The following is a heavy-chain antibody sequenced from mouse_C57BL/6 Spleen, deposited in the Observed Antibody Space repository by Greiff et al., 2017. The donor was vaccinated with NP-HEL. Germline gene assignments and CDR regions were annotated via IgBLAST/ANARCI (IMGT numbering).Heavy chain of an antibody. V-gene: IGHV1-81*01. CDR2: IYPRSGNT. D-gene: IGHD1-1*01. J-gene: IGHJ1*03. Sequence: QVQLKESGAELARPGASVKLSCKASGYTFTSYGISWVKQRTGQGLEWIGEIYPRSGNTYYNEKFKGKATLNAEKSCSTAYMDLRCLTSEDSAVYFCASRFITTVVEGPYWYVDVWGTGTTVTVSS. CDR3: ASRFITTVVEGPYWYVDV. CDR1: GYTFTSYG.